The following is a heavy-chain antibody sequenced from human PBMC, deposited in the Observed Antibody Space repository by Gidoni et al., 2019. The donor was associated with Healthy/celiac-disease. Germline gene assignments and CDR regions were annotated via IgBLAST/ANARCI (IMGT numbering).Heavy chain of an antibody. D-gene: IGHD2-21*02. Sequence: QVQLQESGPGLVKPSETLSLTSAVSGSSISSGYYWGWFRQPPGKGLEWIGSIYHSGGTYYNPSLKSRVTISVDTSKNQFSLKLSSVTAADTAVYYCARAVVTATTYYFDYWGQGTLVTVSS. V-gene: IGHV4-38-2*01. CDR2: IYHSGGT. CDR3: ARAVVTATTYYFDY. J-gene: IGHJ4*02. CDR1: GSSISSGYY.